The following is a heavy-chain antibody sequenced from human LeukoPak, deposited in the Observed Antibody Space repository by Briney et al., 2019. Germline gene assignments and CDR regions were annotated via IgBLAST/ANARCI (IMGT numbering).Heavy chain of an antibody. V-gene: IGHV1-18*01. Sequence: ASVKVSCKASGYTFTSYGISWVRQAPGQGLEWMGWISAYNGNTNYAQKLQGRVTMTTDTSTSTAYMELRSLRSDDTAVYYCARKREKAGGYDIFTGYLPQYYYYGMDVWSQATTVTVSS. CDR1: GYTFTSYG. CDR3: ARKREKAGGYDIFTGYLPQYYYYGMDV. D-gene: IGHD3-9*01. J-gene: IGHJ6*02. CDR2: ISAYNGNT.